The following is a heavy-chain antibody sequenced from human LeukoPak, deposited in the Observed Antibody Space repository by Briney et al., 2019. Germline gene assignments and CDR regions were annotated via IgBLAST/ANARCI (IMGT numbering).Heavy chain of an antibody. CDR2: IRSIANTYAT. CDR3: ARLSEIAAAGYDY. V-gene: IGHV3-73*01. J-gene: IGHJ4*02. Sequence: GGSLRLSCAASGFTFSASAVHWVRQASGKGLEWVGRIRSIANTYATAYAASVQGRFAISRDDSKNTAYLQMNSLKSEDTAVYYCARLSEIAAAGYDYWGQGTLVTVSS. D-gene: IGHD6-13*01. CDR1: GFTFSASA.